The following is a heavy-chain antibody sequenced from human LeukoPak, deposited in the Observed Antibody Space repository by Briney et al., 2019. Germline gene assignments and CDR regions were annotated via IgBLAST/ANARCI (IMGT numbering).Heavy chain of an antibody. CDR2: INPNSGGT. CDR1: GYSFTGYY. V-gene: IGHV1-2*02. D-gene: IGHD6-13*01. Sequence: GASVKVFCKASGYSFTGYYMHWVRQAPGQGLEWMGWINPNSGGTNYAQKFQGRVTMTRDTSISTAYMELSRLRSDDTAVYYCAREAAAAGENYFDYWGQGTLVTVSS. CDR3: AREAAAAGENYFDY. J-gene: IGHJ4*02.